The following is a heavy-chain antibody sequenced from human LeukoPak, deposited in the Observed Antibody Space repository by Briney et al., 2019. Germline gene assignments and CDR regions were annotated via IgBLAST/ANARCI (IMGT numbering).Heavy chain of an antibody. CDR2: ISGRGDNT. J-gene: IGHJ4*02. Sequence: PGGSLRLSCVASRITFNIYAMSWVRQAPGKGLEWVSGISGRGDNTSYADSVKGRFTISIDNFKNTLFLQMNSLRAEDTAVYYCAKENGYSSSCSDYSGPGTLVTVSS. CDR1: RITFNIYA. CDR3: AKENGYSSSCSDY. V-gene: IGHV3-23*01. D-gene: IGHD6-13*01.